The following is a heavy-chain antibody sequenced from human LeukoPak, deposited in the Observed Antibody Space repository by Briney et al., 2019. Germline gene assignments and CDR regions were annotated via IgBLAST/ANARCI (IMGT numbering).Heavy chain of an antibody. Sequence: GGSLRLSCAASGFTFSNSYMSWIRQAPGKGLEWISYISSSSGTTIHSADYVKGSFTIYRDNAQNSLILQMTSLRAEDAAVYSCVREYSWYFDYWGQGTLVTVSS. CDR3: VREYSWYFDY. D-gene: IGHD1-1*01. CDR1: GFTFSNSY. CDR2: ISSSSGTTI. J-gene: IGHJ4*02. V-gene: IGHV3-11*01.